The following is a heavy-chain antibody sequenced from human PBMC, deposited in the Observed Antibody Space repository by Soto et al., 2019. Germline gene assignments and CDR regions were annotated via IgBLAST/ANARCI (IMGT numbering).Heavy chain of an antibody. V-gene: IGHV1-2*02. D-gene: IGHD6-19*01. CDR2: INPNSGGK. CDR3: ARRSSGWSDY. J-gene: IGHJ4*02. CDR1: GYTFSDYY. Sequence: QVQLVQSGAEVKKPGASVKVSCKASGYTFSDYYMHWVRQAPGQGLEWMGWINPNSGGKNYAQKFQGRVTMTRDTSISTAYMELSSLTSDDTAMFYCARRSSGWSDYWGQGTLVTVSS.